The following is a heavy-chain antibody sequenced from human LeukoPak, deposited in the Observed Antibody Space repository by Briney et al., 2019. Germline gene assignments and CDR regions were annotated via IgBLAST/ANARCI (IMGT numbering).Heavy chain of an antibody. CDR1: GFTFSSYS. V-gene: IGHV3-21*01. D-gene: IGHD6-6*01. CDR3: ARVGIEYSSSSPLDY. J-gene: IGHJ4*02. CDR2: ISSSSYI. Sequence: KPGGSLRLSCAAPGFTFSSYSMNCVRQAPGKGLEWVSSISSSSYIYYADSVKGRFTISRDNAKNSLYLQMNSLRAEDTAVYYCARVGIEYSSSSPLDYWGQGTLVTVSS.